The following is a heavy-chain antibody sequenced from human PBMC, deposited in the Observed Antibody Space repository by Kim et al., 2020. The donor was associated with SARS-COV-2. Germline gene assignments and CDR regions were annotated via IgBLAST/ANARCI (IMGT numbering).Heavy chain of an antibody. D-gene: IGHD3-22*01. CDR2: ISSSGSFI. CDR3: ARYDSSTYSFAFDL. J-gene: IGHJ2*01. Sequence: GGSLRLSCAASGFTLTTCSMNWVRQAPGKGLEWDSSISSSGSFIYYAASVKGRFTISRDIAKNSLHLQMDSLRAEDTAVYYCARYDSSTYSFAFDLWGRG. V-gene: IGHV3-21*01. CDR1: GFTLTTCS.